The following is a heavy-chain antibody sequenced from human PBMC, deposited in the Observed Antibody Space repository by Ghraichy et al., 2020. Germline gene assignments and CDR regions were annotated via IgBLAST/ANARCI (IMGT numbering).Heavy chain of an antibody. CDR2: IYWNDDK. CDR1: GFSLSTSGVG. D-gene: IGHD7-27*01. CDR3: AHSNWGYQGGDYYSYFGMDV. V-gene: IGHV2-5*01. Sequence: SGPTLVKPTQTLTLTCTFSGFSLSTSGVGVGWIRQPPGKALAWLAPIYWNDDKRYSPSLKGRLTITKDTSKNQVVLTMTNMDPVDTATYYCAHSNWGYQGGDYYSYFGMDVGGPETTVTVSS. J-gene: IGHJ6*02.